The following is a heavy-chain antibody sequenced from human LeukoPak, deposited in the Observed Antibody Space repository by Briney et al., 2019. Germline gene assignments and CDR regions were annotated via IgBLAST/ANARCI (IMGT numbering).Heavy chain of an antibody. J-gene: IGHJ4*02. V-gene: IGHV1-8*01. CDR2: MNPNSGNT. CDR3: ARVDQEPTAPFDY. CDR1: GYTFTNYD. D-gene: IGHD1-14*01. Sequence: ASVTVSCKASGYTFTNYDINWVRQAPGQGLEWMGWMNPNSGNTGYAQKFQGRVTMTRNTSISTAYMELSSLRSDDTAVYYCARVDQEPTAPFDYWGQGTLVTVSS.